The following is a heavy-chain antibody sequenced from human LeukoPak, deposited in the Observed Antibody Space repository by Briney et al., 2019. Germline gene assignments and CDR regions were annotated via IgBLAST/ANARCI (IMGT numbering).Heavy chain of an antibody. J-gene: IGHJ4*02. CDR3: AKWSGDYPSYYLDY. V-gene: IGHV3-43*02. CDR1: RFXFDDYG. CDR2: ISGDGSST. D-gene: IGHD4-17*01. Sequence: GGSLRLPCAASRFXFDDYGIHWVRQVPGKGLEWVSLISGDGSSTYYADSVKGRFTISRDASKNTVYLQMNSLRAEDTAVYSCAKWSGDYPSYYLDYWGQGTLVTVSS.